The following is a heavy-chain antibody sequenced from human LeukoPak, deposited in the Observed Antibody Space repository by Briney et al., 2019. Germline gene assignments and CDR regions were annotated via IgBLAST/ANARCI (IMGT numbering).Heavy chain of an antibody. CDR1: GFTFSNAW. Sequence: GGSLRLSCAASGFTFSNAWMSWVRQAPGKGLEWVGRIKSKTGGGTTDYAAPVKGRFTISRDDSKNTLYLQMNSLKTEDTAVYYCTTDPHSYVSYFDYWGQGTLVTVSS. CDR3: TTDPHSYVSYFDY. CDR2: IKSKTGGGTT. J-gene: IGHJ4*02. D-gene: IGHD3-16*01. V-gene: IGHV3-15*01.